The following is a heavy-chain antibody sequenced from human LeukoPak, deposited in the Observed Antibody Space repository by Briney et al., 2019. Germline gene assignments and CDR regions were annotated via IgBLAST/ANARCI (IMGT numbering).Heavy chain of an antibody. J-gene: IGHJ4*02. V-gene: IGHV1-2*02. CDR2: INPNSGGT. CDR1: GYTFTGYY. D-gene: IGHD3-22*01. CDR3: ARDRGYDSSGYQYYFDY. Sequence: ASVKVSRKASGYTFTGYYMHWVRQAPGQGLEWMGWINPNSGGTNYAQKFQGRVTMTRDTSISTAYMELSRLRSDDTAVYYCARDRGYDSSGYQYYFDYWGQGTLVTVSS.